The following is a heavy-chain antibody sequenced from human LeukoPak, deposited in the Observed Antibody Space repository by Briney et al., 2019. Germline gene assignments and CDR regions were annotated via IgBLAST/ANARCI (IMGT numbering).Heavy chain of an antibody. CDR1: GGTFSSYA. CDR3: AGAPSPYDILTGRNAFDI. Sequence: SVKVSCKASGGTFSSYAISWVRQAPGQGLEWMGGIIPIFGTTKYEQKFEGRVTIITDESTSTAYMELSSLRSEDTAVYYCAGAPSPYDILTGRNAFDIWGQGTMVTVSS. CDR2: IIPIFGTT. V-gene: IGHV1-69*05. J-gene: IGHJ3*02. D-gene: IGHD3-9*01.